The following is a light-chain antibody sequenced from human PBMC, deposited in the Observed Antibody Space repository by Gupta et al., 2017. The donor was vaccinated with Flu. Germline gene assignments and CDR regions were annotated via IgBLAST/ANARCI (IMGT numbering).Light chain of an antibody. Sequence: DIMMTQFPATLSVSPGETVTLSCRASQSASTNLAWFQQKPGQPPRLLIYGASTRATGVPARFSGSGSGTDFTLTISSLQSEDFAVYYCQQCNDWPRTFGQGTKVEFK. CDR1: QSASTN. CDR3: QQCNDWPRT. CDR2: GAS. J-gene: IGKJ1*01. V-gene: IGKV3D-15*01.